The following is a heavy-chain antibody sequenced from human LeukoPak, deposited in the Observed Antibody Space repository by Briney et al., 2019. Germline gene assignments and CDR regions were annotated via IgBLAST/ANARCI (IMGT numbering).Heavy chain of an antibody. V-gene: IGHV1-18*01. CDR1: GYTFTSYG. J-gene: IGHJ4*02. CDR3: ARDIWTNLGEWEPHDY. D-gene: IGHD1-26*01. Sequence: ASVKVSCKASGYTFTSYGISWVRQAPGQGLEWMGWISAYNGNTNYAQKLQGRVTMTTDTSTSTAYMELRSLRFDDTAVYYCARDIWTNLGEWEPHDYWGQGTLVTVSS. CDR2: ISAYNGNT.